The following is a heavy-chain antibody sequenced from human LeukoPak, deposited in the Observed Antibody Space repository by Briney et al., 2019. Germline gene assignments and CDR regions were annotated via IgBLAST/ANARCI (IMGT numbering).Heavy chain of an antibody. V-gene: IGHV4-4*07. Sequence: SETLSLTCTVSGGSISSYYWSWIRQPAGKGLEWIGRIYTSGSTNYNPSLKSRVTMSVDTSKNQFSLKLSSVTAADTAVNYCAGSSMVRGVFNWFDPWGQGTLVTVSS. CDR2: IYTSGST. J-gene: IGHJ5*02. CDR3: AGSSMVRGVFNWFDP. D-gene: IGHD3-10*01. CDR1: GGSISSYY.